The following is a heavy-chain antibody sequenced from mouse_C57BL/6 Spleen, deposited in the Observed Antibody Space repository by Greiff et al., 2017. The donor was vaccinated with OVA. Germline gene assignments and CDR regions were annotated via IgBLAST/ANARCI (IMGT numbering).Heavy chain of an antibody. CDR1: GYTFTSYW. CDR2: IDPSDSYT. Sequence: VQLQQPGAELVRPGTSVKLSCKASGYTFTSYWMHWVKQRPGQGLEWIGVIDPSDSYTNYNQKFKGKATLTVDTSSSTAYMQLSSLTSEDSAVYYCARGPLTTVVATNWYFDVWGTGTTVTVSS. CDR3: ARGPLTTVVATNWYFDV. V-gene: IGHV1-59*01. D-gene: IGHD1-1*01. J-gene: IGHJ1*03.